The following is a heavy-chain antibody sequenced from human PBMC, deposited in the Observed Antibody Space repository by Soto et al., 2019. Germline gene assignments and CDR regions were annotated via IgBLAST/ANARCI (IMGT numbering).Heavy chain of an antibody. D-gene: IGHD4-4*01. CDR2: IYYSGST. Sequence: QVQLQESGPGLVKPSQTLSLTCAVSGVSISSGGFYWNWIRQLPGKGLEWIGHIYYSGSTYYNPSLKSRVTISVDTSKNQFSLKLSSVTAADTAVYYCVLRYDYRFYWGQGTLVTVSS. CDR1: GVSISSGGFY. V-gene: IGHV4-31*11. J-gene: IGHJ4*02. CDR3: VLRYDYRFY.